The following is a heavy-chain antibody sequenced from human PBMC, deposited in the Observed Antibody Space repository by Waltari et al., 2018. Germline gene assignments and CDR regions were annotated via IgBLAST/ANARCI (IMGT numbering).Heavy chain of an antibody. D-gene: IGHD1-1*01. J-gene: IGHJ4*02. V-gene: IGHV4-61*02. CDR2: IYTSGST. CDR1: GGSISSGSYY. Sequence: QVQLQESGPGLVKPSQTLSLTCTVSGGSISSGSYYWSWIRQPAGKRLEWIGRIYTSGSTNYNPARKSRVTRSVDTSKNQFSLKLSSVTAADTAGYYWARGVTAHNHFDYWGQGTLVTVSS. CDR3: ARGVTAHNHFDY.